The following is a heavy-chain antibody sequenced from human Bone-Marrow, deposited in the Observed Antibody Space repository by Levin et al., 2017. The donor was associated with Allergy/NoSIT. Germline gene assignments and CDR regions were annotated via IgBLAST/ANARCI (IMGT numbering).Heavy chain of an antibody. J-gene: IGHJ4*02. V-gene: IGHV3-7*01. CDR2: IKQDGSEK. Sequence: AGGSLRLSCAASGFTFSSYWMSWVRQAPGKGLEWVANIKQDGSEKYYVDSVKGRFTISRDNAKNSLYLQMNSLRAEDTAVYYCATQAVVGATYFGYWGQGTLVTVSS. CDR1: GFTFSSYW. D-gene: IGHD1-26*01. CDR3: ATQAVVGATYFGY.